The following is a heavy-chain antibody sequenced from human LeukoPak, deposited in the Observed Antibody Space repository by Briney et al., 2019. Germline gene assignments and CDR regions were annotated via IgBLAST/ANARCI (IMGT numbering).Heavy chain of an antibody. Sequence: PGGSLRLSCAASGLTFNNYAMTWVRQAPGKGLEWVSAITGSGDSTYYADSVKGRFTISRDNSKNTLYLQMNSLRAEDTAVYYCAKDHFLWFGELYASDYWGQGTLVTVSS. CDR2: ITGSGDST. J-gene: IGHJ4*02. D-gene: IGHD3-10*01. V-gene: IGHV3-23*01. CDR3: AKDHFLWFGELYASDY. CDR1: GLTFNNYA.